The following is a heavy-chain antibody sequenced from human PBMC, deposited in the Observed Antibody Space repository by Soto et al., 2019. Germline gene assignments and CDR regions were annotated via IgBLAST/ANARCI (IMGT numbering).Heavy chain of an antibody. V-gene: IGHV1-2*02. D-gene: IGHD3-3*01. Sequence: ASVKVSCKASGYTFTGYYMHWVRQAPGQGLEWMGWINPNSGGTNYAQKFQGRVTMTRDTSISTAYMELSRLRSDDTAVYYCASLLPWAGYYTGDYFDNWGQGTLVTVSS. CDR2: INPNSGGT. CDR1: GYTFTGYY. J-gene: IGHJ4*02. CDR3: ASLLPWAGYYTGDYFDN.